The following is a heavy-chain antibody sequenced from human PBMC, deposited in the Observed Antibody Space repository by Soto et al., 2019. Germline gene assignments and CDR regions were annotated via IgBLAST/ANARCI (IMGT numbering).Heavy chain of an antibody. D-gene: IGHD3-16*02. Sequence: GGSLRLSCAASGFTFSSCAMSWVRQAPGKGLEWVSAISGSGGSTYYADSVKGRFSISRDNSKNTLYLQMNSLRAEDTAVYYCAKDVSGSYLVDYWGQGTLVTVSS. CDR2: ISGSGGST. CDR3: AKDVSGSYLVDY. V-gene: IGHV3-23*01. CDR1: GFTFSSCA. J-gene: IGHJ4*02.